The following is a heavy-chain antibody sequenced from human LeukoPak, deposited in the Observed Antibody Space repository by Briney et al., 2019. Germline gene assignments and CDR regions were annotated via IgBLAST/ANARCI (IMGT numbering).Heavy chain of an antibody. V-gene: IGHV3-74*01. CDR2: INADESST. CDR1: GFTFSSYW. Sequence: GGSLRLSCAASGFTFSSYWMHWVRQAPGKGLVWVSRINADESSTNYADSVKGRFTISRDNAKNTLYLEMNSLRAEDTAVYYCARGGQLGSNTWYRNSLDYWGQGTLSPSPQ. D-gene: IGHD6-13*01. J-gene: IGHJ4*02. CDR3: ARGGQLGSNTWYRNSLDY.